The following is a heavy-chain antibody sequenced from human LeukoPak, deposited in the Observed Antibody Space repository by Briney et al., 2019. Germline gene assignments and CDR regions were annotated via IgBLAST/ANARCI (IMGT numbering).Heavy chain of an antibody. Sequence: SETLSLTCAVYGGSFSGYYWSWLRQPPGKGLEWIGEINHSGSTNYNPSLKSRVTISVDTSKNQFSLKLSSVTAADTAVYYCARGRSVVYCSSTSCRPKKYYYYMDVWGKGTTVTVSS. CDR3: ARGRSVVYCSSTSCRPKKYYYYMDV. V-gene: IGHV4-34*01. J-gene: IGHJ6*03. CDR2: INHSGST. CDR1: GGSFSGYY. D-gene: IGHD2-2*01.